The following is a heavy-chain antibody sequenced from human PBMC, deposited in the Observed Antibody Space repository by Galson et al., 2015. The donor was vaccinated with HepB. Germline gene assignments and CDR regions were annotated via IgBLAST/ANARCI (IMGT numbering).Heavy chain of an antibody. V-gene: IGHV1-69*13. CDR1: GGTFSSYA. CDR3: ASNGVQGGWFDP. CDR2: IIPIFGTA. D-gene: IGHD3-10*01. J-gene: IGHJ5*02. Sequence: SVKVSCKASGGTFSSYAISWVRQAPGQGLGWMGGIIPIFGTANYAQKFQGRVTITADESTSTAYMELSSLRSEDTAVYYCASNGVQGGWFDPWGQGTLVTVSS.